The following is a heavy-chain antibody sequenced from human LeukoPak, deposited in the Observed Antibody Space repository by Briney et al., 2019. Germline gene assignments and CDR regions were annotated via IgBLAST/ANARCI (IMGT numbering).Heavy chain of an antibody. J-gene: IGHJ4*02. Sequence: ASVKVSCKASGYTFTSYDINWVRQATGQGLEWMGWMNPNSGNTGYAQKFQGRVTMTRNTPISTAYMELSSLRSEDTAVYYCARGLRLRRVPAARGDYYFDYWGQGTLVTVSS. V-gene: IGHV1-8*01. CDR3: ARGLRLRRVPAARGDYYFDY. D-gene: IGHD2-2*01. CDR1: GYTFTSYD. CDR2: MNPNSGNT.